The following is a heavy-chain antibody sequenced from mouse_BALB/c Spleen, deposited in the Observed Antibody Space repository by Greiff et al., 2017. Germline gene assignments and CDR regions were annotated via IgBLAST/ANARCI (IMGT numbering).Heavy chain of an antibody. V-gene: IGHV3-2*02. CDR1: GYSITSDYA. J-gene: IGHJ3*01. Sequence: VQLKESGPGLVKPSQSLSLTCTVTGYSITSDYAWNWIRQFPGNKLEWMGYISYSGSTSYNPSLKSRISITRDTSKNQFCLQLNSVTTEDTATYDCAIYDYDEDGQFAYWGQGTLVTVSA. CDR3: AIYDYDEDGQFAY. CDR2: ISYSGST. D-gene: IGHD2-4*01.